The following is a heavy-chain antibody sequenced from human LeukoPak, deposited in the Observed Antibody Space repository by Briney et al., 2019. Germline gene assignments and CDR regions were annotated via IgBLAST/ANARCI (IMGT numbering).Heavy chain of an antibody. D-gene: IGHD3-10*01. Sequence: GGSLRLSCAASGFTFSSYSMNWVRQAPGKGLEWVSYISSSSSTTYYADSVKGRFTISRDNAKNSLYLQMNSLRAEDTAVYYCARDPLWFGELSPFDYWGQGTLVTVSS. J-gene: IGHJ4*02. CDR3: ARDPLWFGELSPFDY. CDR1: GFTFSSYS. V-gene: IGHV3-48*04. CDR2: ISSSSSTT.